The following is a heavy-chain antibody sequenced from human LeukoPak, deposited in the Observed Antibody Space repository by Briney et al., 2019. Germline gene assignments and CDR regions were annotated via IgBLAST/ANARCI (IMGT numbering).Heavy chain of an antibody. CDR2: IIPIFGTA. Sequence: ASVKVSCKASGGTFSSYAISWVRQAPGQGLEWMGGIIPIFGTANYAQKFQGRVTITADKSTSTAYMELSSLRSEDTAVYCCARAAITGTVGNPGYFDYWGQGTLVTVSS. V-gene: IGHV1-69*06. CDR1: GGTFSSYA. D-gene: IGHD1-20*01. CDR3: ARAAITGTVGNPGYFDY. J-gene: IGHJ4*02.